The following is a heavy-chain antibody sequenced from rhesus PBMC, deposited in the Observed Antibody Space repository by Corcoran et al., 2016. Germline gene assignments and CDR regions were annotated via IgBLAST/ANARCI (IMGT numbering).Heavy chain of an antibody. CDR2: IYGSSGTP. Sequence: QVQLQESGPGLVKPSETLSLTCAVSGYSISSNYWSWTRQPPGKGLEWIGYIYGSSGTPYYNPSLKSRVTVSTDTSKNQFSLKLSSVTAADTAVYYCARESMGGFDYWGQGVLVTVSS. D-gene: IGHD4-17*01. CDR1: GYSISSNY. V-gene: IGHV4-147*01. J-gene: IGHJ4*01. CDR3: ARESMGGFDY.